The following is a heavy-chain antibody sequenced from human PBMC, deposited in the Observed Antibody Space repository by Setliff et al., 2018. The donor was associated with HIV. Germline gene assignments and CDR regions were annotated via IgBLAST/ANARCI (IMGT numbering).Heavy chain of an antibody. CDR3: ARARIPTGGVSTSLDF. CDR2: IGGSAGNT. Sequence: GSLRLSCAASGFTFSSYAMSWVRQAPGKGLEWVSVIGGSAGNTYYADSVKGRFTVSRDNFKSTLYLQLSSLRPEDTAVYYCARARIPTGGVSTSLDFWGLGTRVTVSS. CDR1: GFTFSSYA. J-gene: IGHJ4*02. V-gene: IGHV3-23*01. D-gene: IGHD3-3*01.